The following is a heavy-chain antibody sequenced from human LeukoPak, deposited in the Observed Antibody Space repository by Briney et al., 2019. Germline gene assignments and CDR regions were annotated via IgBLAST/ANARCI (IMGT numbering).Heavy chain of an antibody. J-gene: IGHJ3*02. Sequence: GGSLRLSCAASRFTFSNYDMNWVRQAPGKGLEWVSYISGSGNTIYYADSVKGRFTISRDNAENSLYLQMNSLRAEDTAVYYCASASSRETTRAFDMWGQGTVVTVSS. CDR1: RFTFSNYD. CDR2: ISGSGNTI. V-gene: IGHV3-48*03. D-gene: IGHD6-13*01. CDR3: ASASSRETTRAFDM.